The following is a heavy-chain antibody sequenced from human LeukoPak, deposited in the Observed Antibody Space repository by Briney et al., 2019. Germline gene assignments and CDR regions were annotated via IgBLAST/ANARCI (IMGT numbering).Heavy chain of an antibody. CDR3: ARILVDYSSGWFFLVY. Sequence: GGSLRLSCTAPGFTFSTYWMHWVRQAPGKGLVWVSRINSDGSSTTYADSVKGRFTISRDNAKNSLYLQVHALRAEDTPVYFCARILVDYSSGWFFLVYWGQGTLVTVSS. CDR1: GFTFSTYW. J-gene: IGHJ4*02. CDR2: INSDGSST. V-gene: IGHV3-74*01. D-gene: IGHD6-19*01.